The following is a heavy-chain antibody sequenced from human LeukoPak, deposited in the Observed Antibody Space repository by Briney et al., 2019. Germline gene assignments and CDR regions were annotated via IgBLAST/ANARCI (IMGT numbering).Heavy chain of an antibody. CDR3: ASSRGYSGYDSPYYFDY. Sequence: ASVKVYCKASGGTFSSYAISWVRQAPGQGLEWMGGIIPIFGTANYAQKFQGRVTITADESTSTAYMELSSLRSEDTAVYYCASSRGYSGYDSPYYFDYWGQGTLVTVSS. J-gene: IGHJ4*02. CDR2: IIPIFGTA. D-gene: IGHD5-12*01. V-gene: IGHV1-69*13. CDR1: GGTFSSYA.